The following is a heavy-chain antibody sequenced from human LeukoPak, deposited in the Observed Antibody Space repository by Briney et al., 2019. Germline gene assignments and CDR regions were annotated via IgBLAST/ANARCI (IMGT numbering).Heavy chain of an antibody. D-gene: IGHD3-3*01. Sequence: GGALRLSCSASGFTFSRYWMHWGRPGPGEGVVWVFRFYSGGGRTSYADSVKGRFTISRDNAKNTLYLQMNSLRAEDTAVYYCARVLTYYDFWSGPEDYYYGTDVWGQGTTVTVSS. J-gene: IGHJ6*02. CDR2: FYSGGGRT. CDR1: GFTFSRYW. CDR3: ARVLTYYDFWSGPEDYYYGTDV. V-gene: IGHV3-74*01.